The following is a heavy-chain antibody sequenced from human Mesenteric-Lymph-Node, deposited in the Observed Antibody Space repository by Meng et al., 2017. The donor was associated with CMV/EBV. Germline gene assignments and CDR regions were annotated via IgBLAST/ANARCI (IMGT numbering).Heavy chain of an antibody. CDR2: IYYTGSN. J-gene: IGHJ6*02. Sequence: SGGSISSSRHYWGWIRQPPGKGLEWIGSIYYTGSNYYNPSLKSRVTISVDTSNNQVSLKVSSVTAADTAVYHCASKLGYYYHGMDVWGQGTTVTVSS. CDR1: GGSISSSRHY. CDR3: ASKLGYYYHGMDV. D-gene: IGHD3-16*01. V-gene: IGHV4-39*01.